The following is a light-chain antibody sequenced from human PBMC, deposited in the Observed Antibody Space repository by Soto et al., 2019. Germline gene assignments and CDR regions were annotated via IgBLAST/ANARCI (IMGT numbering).Light chain of an antibody. J-gene: IGKJ5*01. V-gene: IGKV1-5*01. Sequence: DIHMNQSPSTLSASLGERGTITCWDSHSISGWLAWYQQKPGKAPKLMIYDASSLERGGPSRFSGSGSETDFTRTISSLQPEDFATYYGQHFRSFPIAFGQGTRLEIK. CDR2: DAS. CDR1: HSISGW. CDR3: QHFRSFPIA.